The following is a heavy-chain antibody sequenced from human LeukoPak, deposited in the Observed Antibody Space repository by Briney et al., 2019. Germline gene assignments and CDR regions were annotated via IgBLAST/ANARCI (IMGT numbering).Heavy chain of an antibody. Sequence: PGGSLRLSCAASGFTFSSYTMNWVRQAPGKGLEWVSSIAGSSGYISYADSVKGRFTISRDDAKKSLYLQMTSLTAEDTAVYYCARDRGAYCGGDCYLGFDYWGRGTLVTVSS. D-gene: IGHD2-21*02. CDR2: IAGSSGYI. J-gene: IGHJ4*01. CDR3: ARDRGAYCGGDCYLGFDY. V-gene: IGHV3-21*01. CDR1: GFTFSSYT.